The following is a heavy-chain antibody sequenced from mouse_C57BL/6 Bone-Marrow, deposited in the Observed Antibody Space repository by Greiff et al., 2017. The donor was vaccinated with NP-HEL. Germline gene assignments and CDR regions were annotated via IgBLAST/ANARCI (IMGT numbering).Heavy chain of an antibody. V-gene: IGHV1-19*01. CDR2: INPYNGGT. CDR3: ARSIYYDYDGYAMDY. Sequence: VQLQQSGPVLVKPGASVKMSCKASGYTFTDYYMNWVKQSHGKSLEWIGVINPYNGGTSYNQKFKGKATLTVDKSSSTAYMELNSLTSEDSAVYYCARSIYYDYDGYAMDYWGQGTSVTVSS. J-gene: IGHJ4*01. CDR1: GYTFTDYY. D-gene: IGHD2-4*01.